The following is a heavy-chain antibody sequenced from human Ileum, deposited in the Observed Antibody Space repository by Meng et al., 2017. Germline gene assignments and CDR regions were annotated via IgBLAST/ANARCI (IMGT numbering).Heavy chain of an antibody. V-gene: IGHV2-5*02. D-gene: IGHD6-13*01. Sequence: QITLKESGPTLVKATQTLTLTCTFSGFSFSTSGVGVGWIRQPPGKAPEWLALIYWDDDKRYSPSLKSRLTITKDTSKNQVVLRMTNMDPVDTATYYCAHKNIAVTGTWYFDYWGQETLVTVSS. J-gene: IGHJ4*02. CDR1: GFSFSTSGVG. CDR3: AHKNIAVTGTWYFDY. CDR2: IYWDDDK.